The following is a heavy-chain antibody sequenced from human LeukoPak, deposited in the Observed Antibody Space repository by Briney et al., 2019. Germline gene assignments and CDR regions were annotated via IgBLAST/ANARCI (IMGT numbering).Heavy chain of an antibody. J-gene: IGHJ4*02. Sequence: SETLSLTYTVSGGSISSSSYYWGWIRQPPGKGLEWIGSIYYSGSTYYNPSLKSRVTISVDTSKNQFSLKLSSVTAADTAVYYCASTYYDSLDYWGQGTLVTVSS. D-gene: IGHD3-22*01. CDR2: IYYSGST. V-gene: IGHV4-39*01. CDR3: ASTYYDSLDY. CDR1: GGSISSSSYY.